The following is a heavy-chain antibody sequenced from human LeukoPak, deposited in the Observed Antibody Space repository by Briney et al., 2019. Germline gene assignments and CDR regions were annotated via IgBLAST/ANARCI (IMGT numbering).Heavy chain of an antibody. CDR3: ARESDYYDSSGYDYFDY. CDR2: IYYSGCT. Sequence: SETLSLTCTVSGGSISSYYWSWIRQPPGKGLEWIGYIYYSGCTNYNPSLKSRVTISVDTSKNQFSLKLSSVTAADTAVYYCARESDYYDSSGYDYFDYWGQGTLVTVSS. J-gene: IGHJ4*02. CDR1: GGSISSYY. D-gene: IGHD3-22*01. V-gene: IGHV4-59*01.